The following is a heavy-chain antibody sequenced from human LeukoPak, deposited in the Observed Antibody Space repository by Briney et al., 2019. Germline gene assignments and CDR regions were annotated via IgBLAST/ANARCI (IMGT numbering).Heavy chain of an antibody. V-gene: IGHV4-34*01. CDR3: ASHIVGATNPFVY. Sequence: SETLSLTCAVYGASFSGYYWSWIRQPPGKGLEWIGEINHSGSPNYNPSLKSRVTISVDTSKNQFSLKLSSVTAADTAVYYCASHIVGATNPFVYWGQGTLVTVSS. D-gene: IGHD1-26*01. CDR1: GASFSGYY. J-gene: IGHJ4*02. CDR2: INHSGSP.